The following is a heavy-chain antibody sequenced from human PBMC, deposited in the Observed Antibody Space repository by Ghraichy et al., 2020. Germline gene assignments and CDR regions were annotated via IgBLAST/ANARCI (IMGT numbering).Heavy chain of an antibody. Sequence: GGSLRLSCSASGFTFSSYAMHWVRQAPGKGLEYVSGIGTNGDSTYYADSVKGRFTISRDDSKNTLYLQMSSLRAEDTAVYYCVKEVDYDFWSGFYEDFWGQGTQVTVSS. CDR1: GFTFSSYA. D-gene: IGHD3-3*01. CDR2: IGTNGDST. V-gene: IGHV3-64D*06. J-gene: IGHJ4*02. CDR3: VKEVDYDFWSGFYEDF.